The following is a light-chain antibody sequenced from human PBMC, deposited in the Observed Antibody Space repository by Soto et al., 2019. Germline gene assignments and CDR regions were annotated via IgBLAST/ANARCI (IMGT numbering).Light chain of an antibody. Sequence: EIVLTQSPATLSLSPGDRATLSCRASQNVRSDYFAWYQQKPGQAPRVIIFGVSTRASATPDRFRGSGSGTYFTLTISRLEPDDFALYYCQQYGNSPLTFGGGPKVDIK. CDR3: QQYGNSPLT. CDR1: QNVRSDY. V-gene: IGKV3-20*01. J-gene: IGKJ4*01. CDR2: GVS.